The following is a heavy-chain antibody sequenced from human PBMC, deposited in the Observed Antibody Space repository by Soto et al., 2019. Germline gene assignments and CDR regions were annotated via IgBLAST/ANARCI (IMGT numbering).Heavy chain of an antibody. CDR3: ARVPFYDSSGRSYYFDY. V-gene: IGHV4-30-4*01. CDR2: IYYSGST. Sequence: PSETLSLTCTVSGGSISSGDCYWSWIRQPPGKCLECIGYIYYSGSTYYNPSLKSRVTISVDTSKNQFSLKLSSVTAADTAVYYCARVPFYDSSGRSYYFDYWGQGTLVTVSS. J-gene: IGHJ4*02. CDR1: GGSISSGDCY. D-gene: IGHD3-22*01.